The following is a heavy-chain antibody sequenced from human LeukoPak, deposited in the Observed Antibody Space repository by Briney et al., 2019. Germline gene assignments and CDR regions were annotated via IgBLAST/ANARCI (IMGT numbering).Heavy chain of an antibody. J-gene: IGHJ5*02. CDR2: VSYRGST. V-gene: IGHV4-31*09. D-gene: IGHD3-3*01. Sequence: SQTLSLTCIVSGGSISSGGYFWSWIRQYPGKGLEWIGYVSYRGSTSYNPSLKSRVTISVDKSKNQFSLKLSSVTAADTAVYYCAGGPTRYYDFWSGYSLGWFDPWGQGTLVTVSS. CDR3: AGGPTRYYDFWSGYSLGWFDP. CDR1: GGSISSGGYF.